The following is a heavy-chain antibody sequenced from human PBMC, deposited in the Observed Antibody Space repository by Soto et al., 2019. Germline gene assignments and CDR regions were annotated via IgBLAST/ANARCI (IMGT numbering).Heavy chain of an antibody. J-gene: IGHJ1*01. Sequence: GGSLRLSCAVSGFTVSSNYMSWVRQAPGKGLEWASAISGSGGSTYYADSVKGRFTISRDNSKNTLYLQMNSLRAEDTAVYYCAKDLDYYDSSGYYYEGYFQHWGQGTLVTVSS. V-gene: IGHV3-23*01. CDR2: ISGSGGST. CDR1: GFTVSSNY. D-gene: IGHD3-22*01. CDR3: AKDLDYYDSSGYYYEGYFQH.